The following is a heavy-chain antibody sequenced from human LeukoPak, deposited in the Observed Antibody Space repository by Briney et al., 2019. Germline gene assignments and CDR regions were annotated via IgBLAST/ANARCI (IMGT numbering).Heavy chain of an antibody. Sequence: PSETLSLTCAVSGGSISSGGYSWSWIRQPPGKGLEWIGYIDHSGSTYYSPSLKSRVPISVDRSKNQFSLKLSSVTAADTAVYYCASSGSYGGAFDYWGQGTLVTVSS. D-gene: IGHD1-26*01. J-gene: IGHJ4*02. CDR1: GGSISSGGYS. CDR2: IDHSGST. CDR3: ASSGSYGGAFDY. V-gene: IGHV4-30-2*01.